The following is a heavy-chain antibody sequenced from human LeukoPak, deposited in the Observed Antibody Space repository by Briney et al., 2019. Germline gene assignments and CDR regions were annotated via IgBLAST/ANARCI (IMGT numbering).Heavy chain of an antibody. CDR3: ASMGYGRYYYYYMDV. CDR2: MNPNSGNT. Sequence: ASVKVSCKASGYTFTSYDINWVRQATGQGLEWMGWMNPNSGNTGYAQKFQGRVTMTRNTSISTAYMELSSLRSEDTAVYYCASMGYGRYYYYYMDVWGKGTTVTVSS. V-gene: IGHV1-8*01. CDR1: GYTFTSYD. J-gene: IGHJ6*03. D-gene: IGHD5-12*01.